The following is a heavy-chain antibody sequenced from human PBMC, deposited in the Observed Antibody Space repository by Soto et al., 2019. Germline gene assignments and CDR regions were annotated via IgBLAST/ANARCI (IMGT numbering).Heavy chain of an antibody. J-gene: IGHJ4*02. CDR3: AGGYGLTYFDY. D-gene: IGHD1-1*01. Sequence: QVQLVESGGGVVQPGRSLRLSCAAYGFTFSSYGMHWVRQAPGKGLEWVAVISYDGTNKYYADSVKGRFTISRDNSKNTLYLQMNSLRAEDTAVYYCAGGYGLTYFDYWGQGTLVTVSS. CDR2: ISYDGTNK. CDR1: GFTFSSYG. V-gene: IGHV3-30*03.